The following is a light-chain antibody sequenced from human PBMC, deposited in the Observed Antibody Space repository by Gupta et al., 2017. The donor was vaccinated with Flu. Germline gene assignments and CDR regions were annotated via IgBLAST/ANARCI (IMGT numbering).Light chain of an antibody. J-gene: IGKJ4*01. Sequence: EIVFTQSPATLSLSPGERATLSCRASQSVSSYLAWYQQKPGQAPRLLIYDASNRATGIPVRFSGSGSGTEFTLTISSLEPEDFAVYYCQQRSNWPPSFGGGTKVEIK. CDR2: DAS. V-gene: IGKV3-11*01. CDR1: QSVSSY. CDR3: QQRSNWPPS.